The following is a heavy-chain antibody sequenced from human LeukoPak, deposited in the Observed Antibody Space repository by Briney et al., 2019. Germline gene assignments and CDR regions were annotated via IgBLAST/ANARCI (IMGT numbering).Heavy chain of an antibody. CDR2: IKQDGSEK. V-gene: IGHV3-7*01. Sequence: GGSLRLSCAASGLTFSSYWMSWVRQAPGKGLEWVANIKQDGSEKYYVDSVKGRFTISRDNAKNSLDLPMNSLRAEDTAVYYCARIVGAYSGYEFIFDYWGQGTLVTVSS. D-gene: IGHD5-12*01. J-gene: IGHJ4*02. CDR3: ARIVGAYSGYEFIFDY. CDR1: GLTFSSYW.